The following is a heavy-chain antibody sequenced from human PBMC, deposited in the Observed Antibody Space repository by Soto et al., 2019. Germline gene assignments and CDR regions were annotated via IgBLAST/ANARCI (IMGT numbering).Heavy chain of an antibody. D-gene: IGHD6-19*01. CDR2: INPSGGST. V-gene: IGHV1-46*01. J-gene: IGHJ5*02. CDR3: ARGVAVAGGDNWFDP. CDR1: GYTFTSYY. Sequence: QVQLVQSGAEVKKPGASVKVSCKASGYTFTSYYMHWVRQAPGQGLEWMGIINPSGGSTSYAQKFQGRVTMTRDTSTSTVYMELSSLRSEDTAVYYCARGVAVAGGDNWFDPWGQGTLVTVSS.